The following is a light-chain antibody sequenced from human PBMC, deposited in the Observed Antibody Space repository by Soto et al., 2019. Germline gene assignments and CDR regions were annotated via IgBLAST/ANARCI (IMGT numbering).Light chain of an antibody. V-gene: IGKV1-27*01. Sequence: DIRMTQSPSSLSASVGDRVTITCRASQGISNDLAWYQQKPGMVPKLLIYAASILQSGVPSRFSGSGSGTDFTLTISSLQPEDVASYYCQKYNRVPFTFGPGTKVDIK. J-gene: IGKJ3*01. CDR3: QKYNRVPFT. CDR1: QGISND. CDR2: AAS.